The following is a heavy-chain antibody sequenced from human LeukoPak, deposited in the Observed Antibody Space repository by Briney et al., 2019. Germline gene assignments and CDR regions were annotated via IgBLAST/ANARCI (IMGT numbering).Heavy chain of an antibody. CDR2: ISGSGGST. D-gene: IGHD6-19*01. V-gene: IGHV3-23*01. J-gene: IGHJ4*02. CDR1: GFTFSSYA. Sequence: GSLRLSCTASGFTFSSYAMSWVRPAPGKGLEWVSAISGSGGSTYYADSVKSRFTISRDNSKNTLFLQMSSLRAEDTAVYYCAKDGYSSGWFVVYWGRGTLVTVSS. CDR3: AKDGYSSGWFVVY.